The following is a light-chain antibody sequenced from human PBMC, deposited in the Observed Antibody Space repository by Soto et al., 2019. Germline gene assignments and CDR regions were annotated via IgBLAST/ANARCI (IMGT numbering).Light chain of an antibody. CDR2: RNN. Sequence: QSVLTQPPSASGTPGQRVTISCSGSSSNIGSNYVYWYQQLPETAPKLLIYRNNQRPSGVPDRFSGSKSGTSASLAISGLRSEDEAEYYCAAWDDSLSGPVVFGGGTKLTVL. CDR3: AAWDDSLSGPVV. CDR1: SSNIGSNY. V-gene: IGLV1-47*01. J-gene: IGLJ2*01.